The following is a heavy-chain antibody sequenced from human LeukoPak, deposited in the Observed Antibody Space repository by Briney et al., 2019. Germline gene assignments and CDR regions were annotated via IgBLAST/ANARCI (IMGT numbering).Heavy chain of an antibody. J-gene: IGHJ4*02. CDR2: LYHSGST. V-gene: IGHV4-38-2*02. CDR3: AREPASAVAGGNFDY. CDR1: VYSISSGYY. D-gene: IGHD6-19*01. Sequence: SETLSLTCTVSVYSISSGYYWGWIRQPPGKGLEWIGSLYHSGSTYYSPSLKSRLTISVDTSKNQFSLKVSSVTAADTAVYYCAREPASAVAGGNFDYWGQGTLVTVSS.